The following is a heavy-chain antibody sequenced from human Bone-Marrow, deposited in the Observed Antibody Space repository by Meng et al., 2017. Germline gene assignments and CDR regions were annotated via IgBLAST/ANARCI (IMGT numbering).Heavy chain of an antibody. J-gene: IGHJ4*02. CDR2: FDPEDGET. D-gene: IGHD4/OR15-4a*01. CDR1: GYTITELS. Sequence: ASAKVSCKVSGYTITELSMHWVRQAPGKGLVWMGGFDPEDGETIYAQKFQGRVTMTEDTSTDTAYMELSSLRSEDTAVYYCATDLWSFIEDYWGQGTLVTVSS. V-gene: IGHV1-24*01. CDR3: ATDLWSFIEDY.